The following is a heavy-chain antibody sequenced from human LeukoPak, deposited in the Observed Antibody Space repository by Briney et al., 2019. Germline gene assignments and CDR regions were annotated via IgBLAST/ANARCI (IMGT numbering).Heavy chain of an antibody. CDR3: ARLVLGAARNYYFDY. V-gene: IGHV3-48*03. Sequence: GGSLRLSCAASGFTFSSYEMNWVRQAPGKGLEWVSYISSSGSTIYYADSVKGRFTISRDNAKNSLYLQMNSLRAEDTAVYYCARLVLGAARNYYFDYWGQGTLVTVSS. CDR2: ISSSGSTI. CDR1: GFTFSSYE. J-gene: IGHJ4*02. D-gene: IGHD6-6*01.